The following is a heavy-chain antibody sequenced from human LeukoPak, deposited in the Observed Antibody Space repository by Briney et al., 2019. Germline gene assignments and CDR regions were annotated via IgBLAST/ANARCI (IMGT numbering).Heavy chain of an antibody. Sequence: SETLSLTCTLSGGSISSSSDYWGCIRQAPGKGLELSGSIYYSEHTYYPSSLKSRVTISVDTSKTQFSLKLNSVTAADTAVYFCARRTYSASYWKHFEYWGQGTLVTVSS. CDR1: GGSISSSSDY. V-gene: IGHV4-39*01. D-gene: IGHD1-26*01. CDR2: IYYSEHT. CDR3: ARRTYSASYWKHFEY. J-gene: IGHJ4*02.